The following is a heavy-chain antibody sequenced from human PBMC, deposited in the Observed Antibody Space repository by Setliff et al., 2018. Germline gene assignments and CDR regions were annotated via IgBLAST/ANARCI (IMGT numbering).Heavy chain of an antibody. V-gene: IGHV4-59*08. Sequence: LSLTCNVSGGSISSYYWTWIRQPPGKGLEWIGYFYHSGSTNYNPSLKGRVTMTSDTSRNQLSLKLTSVSAADTAIYYYARSSYYASGNSHNYYMDVWGKGTAVTVSS. J-gene: IGHJ6*03. CDR2: FYHSGST. CDR1: GGSISSYY. D-gene: IGHD3-10*01. CDR3: ARSSYYASGNSHNYYMDV.